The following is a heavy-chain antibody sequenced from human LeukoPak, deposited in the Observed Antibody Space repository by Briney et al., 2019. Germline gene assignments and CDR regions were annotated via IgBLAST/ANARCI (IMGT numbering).Heavy chain of an antibody. V-gene: IGHV3-23*01. CDR1: GSTFSSYA. CDR2: ISGSGGST. CDR3: AKQQTYGDYVFDY. J-gene: IGHJ4*02. Sequence: GGSLRLSCAASGSTFSSYAMSWVRQAPGKGLEWVSAISGSGGSTYYADSVKGRFTISRDNSKNTLYLQMNSLRAEDTAVYYCAKQQTYGDYVFDYWGQGTLVTVSS. D-gene: IGHD4-17*01.